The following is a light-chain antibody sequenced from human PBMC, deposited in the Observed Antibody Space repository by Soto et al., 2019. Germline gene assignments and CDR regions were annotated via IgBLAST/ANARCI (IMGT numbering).Light chain of an antibody. CDR2: GAS. V-gene: IGKV1-9*01. J-gene: IGKJ2*01. CDR1: QGIGSY. Sequence: DIQLTQSPSFLSASVGDRVTITCRASQGIGSYLAWYQQKPGKAPKVLIYGASILQSGVPSRFSGSGSGTEFTLTISSLQPEDFATYYCQQYDSSSPTFGQGTKLEIK. CDR3: QQYDSSSPT.